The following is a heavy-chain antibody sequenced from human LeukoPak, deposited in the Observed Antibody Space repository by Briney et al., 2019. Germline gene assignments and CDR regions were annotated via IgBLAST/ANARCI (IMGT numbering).Heavy chain of an antibody. V-gene: IGHV3-23*01. CDR2: ISGSGSNT. J-gene: IGHJ3*01. D-gene: IGHD3-10*01. CDR3: AKDRRTLSGSAR. Sequence: PGGSLRLSCVVSGFTFSSYGMSWVRQAPGKGLEWVSGISGSGSNTYYADSVKGRFTISRDNSKNTLYLQMNSLRAEDTAVYSCAKDRRTLSGSARWGQGTMVTVSS. CDR1: GFTFSSYG.